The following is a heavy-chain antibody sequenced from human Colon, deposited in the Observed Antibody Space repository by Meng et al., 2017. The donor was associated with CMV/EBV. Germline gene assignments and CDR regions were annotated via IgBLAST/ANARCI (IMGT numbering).Heavy chain of an antibody. CDR2: CSNSGGS. V-gene: IGHV4-59*01. CDR3: ARLHRGFSNGYGVFDS. D-gene: IGHD5-18*01. J-gene: IGHJ4*02. Sequence: SETLSLTCTVSGGSINSDYWTWVRQPPGKGLEWIGFCSNSGGSLYNPSLESRAFISGDTSKSQFSLRLDSLTSADTALYSCARLHRGFSNGYGVFDSWSQGTLVTVSS. CDR1: GGSINSDY.